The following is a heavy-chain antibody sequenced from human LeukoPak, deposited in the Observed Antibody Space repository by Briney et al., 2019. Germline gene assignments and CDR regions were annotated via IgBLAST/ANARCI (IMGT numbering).Heavy chain of an antibody. V-gene: IGHV4-39*07. CDR2: IYYSGST. J-gene: IGHJ4*02. Sequence: PSETLSLTCTVSGGSITSNSYYWGWIRQPPGNGLEWIGSIYYSGSTYYNPSLKSRVTISLDTSKNQFSLKLSSVNAADTAVYYCARRTSYDFWSGLYFDYWGQGTLVTVSS. CDR1: GGSITSNSYY. D-gene: IGHD3-3*01. CDR3: ARRTSYDFWSGLYFDY.